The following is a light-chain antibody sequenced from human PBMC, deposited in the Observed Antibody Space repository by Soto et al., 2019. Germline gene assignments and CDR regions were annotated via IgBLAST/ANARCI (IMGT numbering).Light chain of an antibody. Sequence: AIQLTQSPSSLSASVGDRVTITCRASQGISSALAWYQQKPGKAPKLLIYDASSLESGVPSRFSGSVSGTDFTLTISSLQPEDFATYYCQQFNSYTQLTFGGVTKVEIK. CDR2: DAS. V-gene: IGKV1-13*02. CDR1: QGISSA. CDR3: QQFNSYTQLT. J-gene: IGKJ4*01.